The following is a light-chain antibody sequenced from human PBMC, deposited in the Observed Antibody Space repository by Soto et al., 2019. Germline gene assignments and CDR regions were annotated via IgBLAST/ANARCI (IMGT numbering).Light chain of an antibody. Sequence: DIQMTQSPSSLSASVGGRVTITCRTSQSIASSLNWYQQKPGKAPKLLIYAASSLQSGVPSTFSGSGSGTDFTLTISSLQPEDFATYYCQQSYSTPWTFGQGTKVEIK. J-gene: IGKJ1*01. CDR3: QQSYSTPWT. V-gene: IGKV1-39*01. CDR2: AAS. CDR1: QSIASS.